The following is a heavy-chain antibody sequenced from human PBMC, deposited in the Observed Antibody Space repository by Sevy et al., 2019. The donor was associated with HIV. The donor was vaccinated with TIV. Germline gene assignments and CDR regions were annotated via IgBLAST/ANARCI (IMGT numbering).Heavy chain of an antibody. CDR1: GFSFTNYW. CDR2: IYPDDSET. J-gene: IGHJ3*01. CDR3: ARLGNNEEGALDF. Sequence: QGESLKISCKGAGFSFTNYWIGWVRQMPGKGLEWMGNIYPDDSETICSPSFQGQVTISADKSITTAYLHWSSLKASDTAIYYCARLGNNEEGALDFWGQGQWSPSPQ. V-gene: IGHV5-51*03.